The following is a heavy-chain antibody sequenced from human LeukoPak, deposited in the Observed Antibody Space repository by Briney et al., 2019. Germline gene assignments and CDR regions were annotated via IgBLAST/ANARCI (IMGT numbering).Heavy chain of an antibody. Sequence: PGGFLRLSCAASGFTFSDFWMTWVRQAPGRGLEWVANIKHDGSEKYYLDSVKGRFTVSRDNAKNSLFLQMNSLRVEDTAVYYCARDPLSYLGEIDTSSYYFDYWGQGALATVSS. CDR2: IKHDGSEK. V-gene: IGHV3-7*01. J-gene: IGHJ4*02. CDR1: GFTFSDFW. D-gene: IGHD3-16*01. CDR3: ARDPLSYLGEIDTSSYYFDY.